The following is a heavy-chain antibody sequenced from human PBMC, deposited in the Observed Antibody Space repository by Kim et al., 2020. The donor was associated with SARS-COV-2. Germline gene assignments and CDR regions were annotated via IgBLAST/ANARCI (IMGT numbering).Heavy chain of an antibody. D-gene: IGHD5-18*01. CDR3: ARDRSLSGYGYMEYYFDY. CDR2: INPSGGST. CDR1: GYTFTSYY. V-gene: IGHV1-46*01. J-gene: IGHJ4*02. Sequence: ASVKVSCKASGYTFTSYYMHWVRQAPGQGLEWMGIINPSGGSTSYAQKFQGRVTMTRDTSTSTVYMELSSLRSEDTAVYYCARDRSLSGYGYMEYYFDYWGQGTLVTVSS.